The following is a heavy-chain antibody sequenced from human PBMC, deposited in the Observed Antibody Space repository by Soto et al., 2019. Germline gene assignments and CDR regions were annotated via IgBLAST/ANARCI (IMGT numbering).Heavy chain of an antibody. V-gene: IGHV4-30-2*01. D-gene: IGHD2-15*01. CDR3: AKGGWCSGGSCYTAFDL. J-gene: IGHJ3*01. Sequence: QLQLQESGSGLVKPSQTLSLTCAVSGGSISSGGYSWSWIRQPPGKGLEWIGYIYHSGSTYYNPSLQRRATTPVDRSRNQVSLTLSSVTAGDTAVYYCAKGGWCSGGSCYTAFDLWGRGTMVTVSS. CDR2: IYHSGST. CDR1: GGSISSGGYS.